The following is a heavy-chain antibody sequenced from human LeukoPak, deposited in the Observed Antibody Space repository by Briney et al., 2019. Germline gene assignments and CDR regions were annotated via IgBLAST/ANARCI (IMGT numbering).Heavy chain of an antibody. CDR2: MSSDGSNK. Sequence: GGSLRLSCAASGFTFSSYAMHWVRQAPGRGLEWVAAMSSDGSNKYNADSVKGRFTISRDNSKNTVYLQINSLRDEDTAVYYCARDASRGYSYGYYFDYWGQGTLVTVSS. CDR1: GFTFSSYA. V-gene: IGHV3-30-3*01. D-gene: IGHD5-18*01. CDR3: ARDASRGYSYGYYFDY. J-gene: IGHJ4*02.